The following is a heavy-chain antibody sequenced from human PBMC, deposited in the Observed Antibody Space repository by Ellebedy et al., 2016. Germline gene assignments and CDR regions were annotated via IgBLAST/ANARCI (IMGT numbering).Heavy chain of an antibody. D-gene: IGHD2-15*01. CDR2: IVFSGTAT. Sequence: GESLKISCATSGFILSDYWMTWVRQAPGKGLEWVATIVFSGTATYYSDSVKGRFIISRDNAKNTLYLQMNSLRAEDTAVYYCARDDKRYCSGGSCSTDYWGQGTLVTVSS. CDR1: GFILSDYW. J-gene: IGHJ4*02. CDR3: ARDDKRYCSGGSCSTDY. V-gene: IGHV3-21*01.